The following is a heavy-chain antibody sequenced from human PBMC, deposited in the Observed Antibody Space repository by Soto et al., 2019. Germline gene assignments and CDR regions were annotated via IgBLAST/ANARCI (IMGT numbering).Heavy chain of an antibody. V-gene: IGHV1-69*13. J-gene: IGHJ4*02. Sequence: GASVKVSCKASGGTFSSYAISWVRQAPGQGLEWMGGIIPIFGTANYAQKFQGRVTITADESTSTAYMELSSLRSEDTAVYYCAIVGPQGGGKRSPGIAAAGTPFDYWGQGTLVTVSS. CDR1: GGTFSSYA. CDR3: AIVGPQGGGKRSPGIAAAGTPFDY. D-gene: IGHD6-13*01. CDR2: IIPIFGTA.